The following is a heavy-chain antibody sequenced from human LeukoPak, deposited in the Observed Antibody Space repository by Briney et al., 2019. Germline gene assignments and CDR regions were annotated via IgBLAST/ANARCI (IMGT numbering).Heavy chain of an antibody. D-gene: IGHD3-22*01. V-gene: IGHV4-30-2*01. Sequence: SQTLSLTCTVSGGSISSGGYYWSWIRQPPGKGLEWIGYIYHSGSTYYNPSLKSRVAISVDRSKNQFSLKLSSVTAADTAVYYCARLSRNRKEYSSGYYYSIRRNWFDPWGQGTLVTVSS. CDR3: ARLSRNRKEYSSGYYYSIRRNWFDP. CDR1: GGSISSGGYY. J-gene: IGHJ5*02. CDR2: IYHSGST.